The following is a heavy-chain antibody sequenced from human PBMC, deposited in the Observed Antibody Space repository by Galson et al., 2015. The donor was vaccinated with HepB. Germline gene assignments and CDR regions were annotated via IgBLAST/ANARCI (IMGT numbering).Heavy chain of an antibody. V-gene: IGHV3-48*02. CDR2: ISSSGTTI. D-gene: IGHD1-1*01. Sequence: SLRLSCAASGFTFSSYSMNWVRQAPGKGLEWVSYISSSGTTIYYADSVKGRFTISRDNAKNSLYLQMNSLGDEDTAVYYCARDPSPTTDAWYYFDYWGQGTLVTVSP. CDR3: ARDPSPTTDAWYYFDY. CDR1: GFTFSSYS. J-gene: IGHJ4*02.